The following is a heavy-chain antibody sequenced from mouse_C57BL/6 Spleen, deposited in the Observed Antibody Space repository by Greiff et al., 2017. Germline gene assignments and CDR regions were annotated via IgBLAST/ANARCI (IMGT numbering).Heavy chain of an antibody. V-gene: IGHV1-82*01. CDR1: GYAFSSSW. D-gene: IGHD2-3*01. Sequence: VQLQQSGPELVKPGASVKISCKASGYAFSSSWMNWAKQRPGKGLEWIGRIYPGDGDTNYNGKFKGKATLTADKSSSTAYMQLSSLTSEDSAVYFCARGYDGPFAYWGQGTLVTVSA. CDR3: ARGYDGPFAY. CDR2: IYPGDGDT. J-gene: IGHJ3*01.